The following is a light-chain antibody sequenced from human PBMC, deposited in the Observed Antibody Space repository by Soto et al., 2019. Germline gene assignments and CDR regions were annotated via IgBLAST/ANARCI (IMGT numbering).Light chain of an antibody. Sequence: QSVLTQPASVSGSPGQSITISCTRTSSDVGGYNYVSWYQQHPGKAPKLMIYDVSNRPSGVSNRFSGSKSGNTASLTISGLQAEDEADYYCSSYTSSSTIFGTGTKVTVL. V-gene: IGLV2-14*01. CDR1: SSDVGGYNY. J-gene: IGLJ1*01. CDR3: SSYTSSSTI. CDR2: DVS.